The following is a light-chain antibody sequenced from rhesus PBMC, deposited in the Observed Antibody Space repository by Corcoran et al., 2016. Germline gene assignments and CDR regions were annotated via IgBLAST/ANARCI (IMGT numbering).Light chain of an antibody. J-gene: IGKJ1*01. V-gene: IGKV1-44*02. CDR2: AAS. Sequence: DIQMTQSPSSLSASVGDRVTITCRASQTISSYLAWYQQKPGKVPKLLIYAASSLESGVPSRFSGSGSGTEFTLTISSLQPEDVATYYWQQHNSHPPTFGQGTKVEIK. CDR1: QTISSY. CDR3: QQHNSHPPT.